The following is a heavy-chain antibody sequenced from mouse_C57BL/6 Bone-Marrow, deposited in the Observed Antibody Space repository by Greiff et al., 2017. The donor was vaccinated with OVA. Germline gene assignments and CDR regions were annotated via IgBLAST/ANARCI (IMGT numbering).Heavy chain of an antibody. CDR1: GFNIKDDY. CDR2: IDPENGDT. Sequence: EVQLQQSGAELVRPGASVKLSCTASGFNIKDDYMHWVKQRPEQGLEWIGWIDPENGDTEYASKFQGKATITADTSSNTAYLQLSSLTSEDTAVYYCTYDYGSSFVYWYFDVWGTGTTVTVSS. D-gene: IGHD1-1*01. V-gene: IGHV14-4*01. CDR3: TYDYGSSFVYWYFDV. J-gene: IGHJ1*03.